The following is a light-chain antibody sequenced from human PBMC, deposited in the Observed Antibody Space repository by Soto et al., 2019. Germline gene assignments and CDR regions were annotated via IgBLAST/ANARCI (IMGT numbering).Light chain of an antibody. CDR3: QQYGSSPRT. J-gene: IGKJ1*01. CDR1: PSVSSSY. CDR2: GAS. Sequence: EIVLTQSPGTLSWSPGERATLSGRASPSVSSSYLAWYQQKPGQAPRLLIYGASSRATGIPDRFSGSGSGTDFTLTISRLEPEDFVVYYCQQYGSSPRTFGQGTTVDIK. V-gene: IGKV3-20*01.